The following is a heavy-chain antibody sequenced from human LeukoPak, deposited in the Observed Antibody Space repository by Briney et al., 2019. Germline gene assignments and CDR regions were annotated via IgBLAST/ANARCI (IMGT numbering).Heavy chain of an antibody. J-gene: IGHJ5*02. Sequence: PSETLSLTCTVSGGSINSGGNHWTWIRQHPEKGLEWIGYIHYRGSTNYNPSLESRVSISVDMSKKSFSLKLTSVTAADTAVYYCARGRPDSSGYAWFDPWGQGTLVTVSS. CDR1: GGSINSGGNH. D-gene: IGHD3-22*01. V-gene: IGHV4-31*03. CDR3: ARGRPDSSGYAWFDP. CDR2: IHYRGST.